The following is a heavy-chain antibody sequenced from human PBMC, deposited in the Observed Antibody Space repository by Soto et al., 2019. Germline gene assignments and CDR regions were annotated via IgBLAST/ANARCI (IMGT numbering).Heavy chain of an antibody. V-gene: IGHV4-34*01. CDR3: ARVRRYYYDSSGSPGAFDI. Sequence: SETLSLTCAVYGGSFSGYYWSWIRQPPGKGLEWIGEINHGGSTNYNPSLKSRVTISVDTSKNQFSLKLSSVTAADTAVYYCARVRRYYYDSSGSPGAFDIWGQGTMVTVSS. J-gene: IGHJ3*02. CDR1: GGSFSGYY. D-gene: IGHD3-22*01. CDR2: INHGGST.